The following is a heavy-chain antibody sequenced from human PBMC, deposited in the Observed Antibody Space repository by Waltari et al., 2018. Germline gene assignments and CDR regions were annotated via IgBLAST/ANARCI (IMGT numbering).Heavy chain of an antibody. CDR2: ISGSGGSK. V-gene: IGHV3-23*01. Sequence: EVQLLESGGGLVQPGGSLRLSCAASGFTFSSYAMSWVRQAPGKGLEWVSAISGSGGSKSYADSVKGRFTISRDNSKNTLYLQMNSLRAEDTAIYYCARVHSLGQYDTSGAESNFDHWGQGALVTVSS. J-gene: IGHJ4*02. CDR3: ARVHSLGQYDTSGAESNFDH. CDR1: GFTFSSYA. D-gene: IGHD3-22*01.